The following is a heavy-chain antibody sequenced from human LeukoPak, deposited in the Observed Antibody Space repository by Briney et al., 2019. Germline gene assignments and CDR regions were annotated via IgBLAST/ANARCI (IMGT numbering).Heavy chain of an antibody. J-gene: IGHJ4*02. CDR3: ARDPGRCPMMSFDY. CDR1: GGSISSYY. CDR2: IYYSGST. Sequence: PSETLSLTCTVSGGSISSYYWSWIRQPPGKGLEWIGYIYYSGSTNYNPSLKSRVTISVDTSKNQFSLKLSSVTAADTAVYYCARDPGRCPMMSFDYWGQGTLVTVSS. V-gene: IGHV4-59*01. D-gene: IGHD5-24*01.